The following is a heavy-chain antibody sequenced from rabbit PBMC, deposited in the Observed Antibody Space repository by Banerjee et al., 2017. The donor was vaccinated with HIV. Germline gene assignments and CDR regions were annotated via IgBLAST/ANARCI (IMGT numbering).Heavy chain of an antibody. CDR1: GIDFSSYYR. CDR3: ARNRDAGNIYYYGMDL. V-gene: IGHV1S43*01. J-gene: IGHJ6*01. Sequence: QQQLEESGGGLVKPGGTLTLTCKASGIDFSSYYRMCWVRQAPGRGLELIACIYTTSGSTWYASWVNGRFTISRSTSLNTVDLQMTSLTAADTATYFCARNRDAGNIYYYGMDLWGQGTLVTVS. D-gene: IGHD4-2*01. CDR2: IYTTSGST.